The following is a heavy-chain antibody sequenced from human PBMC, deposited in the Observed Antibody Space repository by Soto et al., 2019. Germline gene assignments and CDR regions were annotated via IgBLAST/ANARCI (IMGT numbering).Heavy chain of an antibody. V-gene: IGHV4-34*01. Sequence: PSETLSLTCAVYGGSFSGYYWSWIRQPPGKGLEWIGEINHSGSTNYNPSLKSRVTISVDTSKNQFSLKLSSVTAADTAVYYCAGGYYSSGWITWGQGTLVTVSS. CDR2: INHSGST. D-gene: IGHD6-19*01. J-gene: IGHJ5*02. CDR1: GGSFSGYY. CDR3: AGGYYSSGWIT.